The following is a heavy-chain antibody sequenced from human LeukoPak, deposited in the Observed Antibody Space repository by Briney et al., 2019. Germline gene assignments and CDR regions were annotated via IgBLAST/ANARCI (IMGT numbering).Heavy chain of an antibody. Sequence: ASVKVSCKASGYTFTSYAIHWVRQAPGQRLEWMGWISAGNGNTKYSQNFQGRVTFISNTSATTAFMELRSLRSDDTAVYYCARVIAVAGSTVDYWGQGTLVTVSS. CDR3: ARVIAVAGSTVDY. V-gene: IGHV1-3*01. CDR1: GYTFTSYA. D-gene: IGHD6-19*01. J-gene: IGHJ4*02. CDR2: ISAGNGNT.